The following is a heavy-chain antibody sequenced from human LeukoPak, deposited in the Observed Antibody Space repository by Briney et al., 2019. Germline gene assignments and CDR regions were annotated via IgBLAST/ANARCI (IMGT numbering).Heavy chain of an antibody. CDR3: ARGGVGGYCSSTSCYASGFDY. D-gene: IGHD2-2*01. J-gene: IGHJ4*02. Sequence: SETLSLTCAVYGGSFSGYYWSWIRQPPGKGLEWIGEINHSGSTNYNPSLKSRVTISIDTSKNQFSLKLSSVTAADTAVYYCARGGVGGYCSSTSCYASGFDYWGQGTLVTVSS. CDR2: INHSGST. CDR1: GGSFSGYY. V-gene: IGHV4-34*01.